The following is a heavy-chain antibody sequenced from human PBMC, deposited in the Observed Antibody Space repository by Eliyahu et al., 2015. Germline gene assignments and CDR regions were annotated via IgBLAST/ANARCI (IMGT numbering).Heavy chain of an antibody. CDR2: ISYDGSNK. CDR1: TFSSYG. Sequence: TFSSYGMHWVRQAPGKGLEWVAVISYDGSNKYYADSVKGRFTISRDNSKNTLYLQMNSLRAEDTAVYYCAKEATVTCAFDYWGQGTLVTVSS. J-gene: IGHJ4*02. D-gene: IGHD4-17*01. V-gene: IGHV3-30*18. CDR3: AKEATVTCAFDY.